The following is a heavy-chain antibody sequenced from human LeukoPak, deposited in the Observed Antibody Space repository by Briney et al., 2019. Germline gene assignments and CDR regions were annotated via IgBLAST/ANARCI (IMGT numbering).Heavy chain of an antibody. V-gene: IGHV3-74*01. Sequence: GGSLRLSCAASGFAFSNYWMHWVRQAPGKGLVWVSRVDIDGSTTTYADSVKGRFTISRDNAKNTLYLQMNSLRAEDTALYYCANSPDYDILTGYLDYWGQGTLVTVSS. D-gene: IGHD3-9*01. J-gene: IGHJ4*02. CDR1: GFAFSNYW. CDR3: ANSPDYDILTGYLDY. CDR2: VDIDGSTT.